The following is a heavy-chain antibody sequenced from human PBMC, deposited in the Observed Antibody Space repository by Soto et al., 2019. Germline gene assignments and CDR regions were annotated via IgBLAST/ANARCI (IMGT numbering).Heavy chain of an antibody. Sequence: SETLSLTCTVSGGSISSSNYFWGWIRQPPGKGLEWIGSMYYSGSTYYNPSLKSRVTISVDTSKNQFSLKLSSVTAADTAMYYCARHGERTIRSLNWCDPWGQGTLVTVS. CDR1: GGSISSSNYF. CDR2: MYYSGST. D-gene: IGHD4-17*01. CDR3: ARHGERTIRSLNWCDP. V-gene: IGHV4-39*01. J-gene: IGHJ5*02.